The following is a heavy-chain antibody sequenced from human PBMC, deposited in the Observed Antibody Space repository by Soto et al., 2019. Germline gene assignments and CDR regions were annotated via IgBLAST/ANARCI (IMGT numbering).Heavy chain of an antibody. CDR1: GVTFSNYA. Sequence: EVQLLESGGGLVQPGGSLRLACAASGVTFSNYAMSWVRQAPGEGLQWVSGISDSGCSTYSADSVKGGFTIYRDNSKSTLYLQKNSLRAEDTAGYYCVYDHWGIITPTLDSSGQGILVTVSS. CDR3: VYDHWGIITPTLDS. J-gene: IGHJ4*02. CDR2: ISDSGCST. D-gene: IGHD3-16*01. V-gene: IGHV3-23*01.